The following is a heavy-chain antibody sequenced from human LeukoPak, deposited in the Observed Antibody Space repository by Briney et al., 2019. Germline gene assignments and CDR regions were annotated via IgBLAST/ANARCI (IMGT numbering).Heavy chain of an antibody. Sequence: KPSETLSLTCTVSGGSISSGSYYWSWIRQPAGKGLEWIGRIYTSGSTDYNPSLKSRVTISVDTSKNQFSLKLSSVTAADTAVYYCATLFCGGDCYLVSWGQGTLVTVSS. D-gene: IGHD2-21*01. CDR2: IYTSGST. V-gene: IGHV4-61*02. CDR3: ATLFCGGDCYLVS. CDR1: GGSISSGSYY. J-gene: IGHJ5*02.